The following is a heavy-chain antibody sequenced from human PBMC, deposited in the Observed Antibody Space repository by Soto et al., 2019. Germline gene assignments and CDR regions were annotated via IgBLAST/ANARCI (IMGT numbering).Heavy chain of an antibody. CDR1: GGFVSSRAYY. Sequence: QLQLQESGPGLLKTSETLSLTCSVSGGFVSSRAYYWAWIRQPPGKGVEWIGNIFDSGESYYNPSHKSRVTLAVDMSPNHFSLRLTSVNAADTGVYFCASRGKGYAFDIWGQWTMITVSS. V-gene: IGHV4-39*02. CDR3: ASRGKGYAFDI. CDR2: IFDSGES. J-gene: IGHJ3*02. D-gene: IGHD3-16*01.